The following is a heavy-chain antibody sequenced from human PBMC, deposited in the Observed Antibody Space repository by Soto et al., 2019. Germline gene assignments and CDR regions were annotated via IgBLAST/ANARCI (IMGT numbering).Heavy chain of an antibody. CDR2: INPNSGGT. CDR1: GYTLTGYY. D-gene: IGHD1-1*01. CDR3: ARDFPRAGRDDYYYYYGMDV. Sequence: GASVKVSCKASGYTLTGYYMRWVRQAPGQGLEWMGWINPNSGGTNYAQKFQGWVTMTRDTSISTAYMELSRLRSDDTAVYYCARDFPRAGRDDYYYYYGMDVWGQGTTVTVSS. J-gene: IGHJ6*02. V-gene: IGHV1-2*04.